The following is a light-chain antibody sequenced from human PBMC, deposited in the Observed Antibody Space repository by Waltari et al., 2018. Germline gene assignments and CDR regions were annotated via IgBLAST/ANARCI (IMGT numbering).Light chain of an antibody. CDR3: QQRYNWPLT. J-gene: IGKJ5*01. CDR2: DAS. V-gene: IGKV3-11*01. Sequence: EIVLTQSPPTLSFSPGESATLSCRASQSINSYLAWYQQKPGQAPRLLIYDASNRATGVPARFSGSGSGSDFTLTISSLDPEDFAVYYCQQRYNWPLTFGQGTRLEIK. CDR1: QSINSY.